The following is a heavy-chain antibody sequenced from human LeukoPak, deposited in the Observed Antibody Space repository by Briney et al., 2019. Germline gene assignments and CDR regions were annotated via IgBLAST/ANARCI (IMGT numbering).Heavy chain of an antibody. Sequence: PGRSLRLSCAASGFTFSSYVMHWVRQAPGKGLEWVPLTSYDGSNKYYADSVKGRFTISRDSSTNTLYLQMISLRAEDTAVYYCAKGHSSGWYLDSWGQGTLVTVSS. CDR1: GFTFSSYV. CDR3: AKGHSSGWYLDS. V-gene: IGHV3-30*18. D-gene: IGHD6-19*01. J-gene: IGHJ4*02. CDR2: TSYDGSNK.